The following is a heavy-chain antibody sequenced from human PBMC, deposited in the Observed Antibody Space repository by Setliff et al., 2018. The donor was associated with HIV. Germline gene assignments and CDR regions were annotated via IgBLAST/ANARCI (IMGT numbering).Heavy chain of an antibody. Sequence: LSLTCTISGASIISYYWNWVRQPPGRGLEWIGYFYYDGSAKYNPSLRSRVAISAGTSKYQFSLTLRSVTAADTAVYYCARDPGSSFYNYKFLDTWGKGTTVTVSS. CDR1: GASIISYY. CDR2: FYYDGSA. V-gene: IGHV4-59*01. J-gene: IGHJ6*04. CDR3: ARDPGSSFYNYKFLDT. D-gene: IGHD3-16*01.